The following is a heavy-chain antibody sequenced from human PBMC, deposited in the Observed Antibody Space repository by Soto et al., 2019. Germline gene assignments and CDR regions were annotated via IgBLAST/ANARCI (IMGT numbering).Heavy chain of an antibody. J-gene: IGHJ4*02. CDR2: IYYSGST. Sequence: TLSLTCTVSGGSISSGGYYWSWIRQHPGKGLEWIGYIYYSGSTYYNPSLKSRVTISVDTSKNQFSLKLSSVTAADTAVYYCARADYDSSGYPTDYFDYWGQGTLVTVSS. D-gene: IGHD3-22*01. CDR1: GGSISSGGYY. CDR3: ARADYDSSGYPTDYFDY. V-gene: IGHV4-31*03.